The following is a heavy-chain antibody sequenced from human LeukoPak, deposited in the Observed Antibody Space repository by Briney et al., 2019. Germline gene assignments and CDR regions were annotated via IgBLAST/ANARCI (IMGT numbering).Heavy chain of an antibody. Sequence: KPSETLSLTCTVSGGSISSSSYYWGWIRQPPGKGREWVGSIYYSGSTYYNPALKSRFTISVDTSKNQFSLKLSSVTAADTAVYYCARDSRYRSGQENDYWGQGTLVTASS. J-gene: IGHJ4*02. D-gene: IGHD6-19*01. CDR1: GGSISSSSYY. V-gene: IGHV4-39*02. CDR3: ARDSRYRSGQENDY. CDR2: IYYSGST.